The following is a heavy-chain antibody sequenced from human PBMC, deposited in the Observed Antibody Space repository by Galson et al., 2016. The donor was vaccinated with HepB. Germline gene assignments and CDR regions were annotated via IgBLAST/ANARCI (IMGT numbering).Heavy chain of an antibody. CDR2: ISSRSTYL. Sequence: SLRLSCAASGFTLSDYYMGWIRQAPGKGLEWVSYISSRSTYLNYADSLKGRFTISRDNAKDSLFLQLNSLTVDDTAIYYCARVGFNGGADYWYFDLWGRGTLVTVSS. J-gene: IGHJ2*01. V-gene: IGHV3-11*06. D-gene: IGHD3-16*01. CDR3: ARVGFNGGADYWYFDL. CDR1: GFTLSDYY.